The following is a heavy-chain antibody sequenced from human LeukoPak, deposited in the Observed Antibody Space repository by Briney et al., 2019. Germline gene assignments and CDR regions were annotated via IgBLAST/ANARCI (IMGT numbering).Heavy chain of an antibody. CDR3: AKPHFDD. CDR1: GFTFSSYA. V-gene: IGHV3-23*01. Sequence: PGGSLRLSCAASGFTFSSYAMSWVRQAPGKGLEWVSAITGRGDSTFYADSVKGRFTISRDNSKNTLSLQMNSLRAGDTAVYYCAKPHFDDWGQGTLVTVSS. CDR2: ITGRGDST. J-gene: IGHJ4*02.